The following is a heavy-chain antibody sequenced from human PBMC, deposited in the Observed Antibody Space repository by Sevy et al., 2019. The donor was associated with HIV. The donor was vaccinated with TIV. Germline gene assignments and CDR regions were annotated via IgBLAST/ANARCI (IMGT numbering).Heavy chain of an antibody. Sequence: GESLKISCSASGFTFSSYGMHWVRQAPGKGLEYVSAISSNGGSTYYADSVKGRFTISRDNSKNTLYLQMSSLRAEDTAVYYCVKGWFGEFSVWGQGTLVTVSS. CDR2: ISSNGGST. D-gene: IGHD3-10*01. CDR1: GFTFSSYG. V-gene: IGHV3-64D*06. J-gene: IGHJ4*02. CDR3: VKGWFGEFSV.